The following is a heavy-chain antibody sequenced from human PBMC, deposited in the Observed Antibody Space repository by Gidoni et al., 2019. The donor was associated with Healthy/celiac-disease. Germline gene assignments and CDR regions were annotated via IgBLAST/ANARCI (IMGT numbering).Heavy chain of an antibody. CDR1: GFSFSSYS. CDR2: ISSSGSTI. CDR3: ARDPITIFGVVTADY. J-gene: IGHJ4*02. V-gene: IGHV3-21*01. D-gene: IGHD3-3*01. Sequence: EVQLVESGGGLVKPGGSLRLSCAASGFSFSSYSMNWVRQAPGKGLEWVSSISSSGSTIYYADSVKGRFTISRDNAKNSLYLQMNSLRAEDTAVYYCARDPITIFGVVTADYWGQGTLVTVSS.